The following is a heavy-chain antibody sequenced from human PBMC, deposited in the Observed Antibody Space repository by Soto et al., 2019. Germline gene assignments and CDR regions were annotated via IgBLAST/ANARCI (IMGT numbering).Heavy chain of an antibody. J-gene: IGHJ4*02. Sequence: QVQLQESGPGLVKPSQTLSLTCTVSGGSISSGGYYWSWIRQHPGKGLEWIGYIYYSGSTYYNPSLKSRVPXSRDTSKNQFSPKLSTVPDADAAVYYCASEGVVVIWGQGTLVTVS. D-gene: IGHD3-22*01. CDR1: GGSISSGGYY. CDR2: IYYSGST. V-gene: IGHV4-31*03. CDR3: ASEGVVVI.